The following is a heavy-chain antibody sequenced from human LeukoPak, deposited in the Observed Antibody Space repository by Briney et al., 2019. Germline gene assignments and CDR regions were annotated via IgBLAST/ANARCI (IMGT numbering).Heavy chain of an antibody. CDR3: ARTSGGYNYGRGGYYSDS. D-gene: IGHD5-18*01. J-gene: IGHJ4*02. V-gene: IGHV3-13*04. Sequence: SGGSLRLSCAASGFTFSSYDMHWVRQVTGKGLEWVSRIGSAGDTYYPGSVKGRFTISRENAKNSLYLQMNSLRVGDTAVYYCARTSGGYNYGRGGYYSDSWGQGTLVTVSS. CDR1: GFTFSSYD. CDR2: IGSAGDT.